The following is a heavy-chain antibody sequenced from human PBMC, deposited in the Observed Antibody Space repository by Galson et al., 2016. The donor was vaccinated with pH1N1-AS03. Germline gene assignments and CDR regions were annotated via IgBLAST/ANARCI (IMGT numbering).Heavy chain of an antibody. Sequence: SETLSLTCTVSGGSISTSYWNWIRQPPGKEMEWIGYMYQIGTTTYNPSLQSRVTMSVDTSKKQSSLTLTSVTAADTAVYYCAREKRISFGGGRWYFDLWGRGTLVTVSS. D-gene: IGHD3-16*01. CDR2: MYQIGTT. V-gene: IGHV4-59*01. CDR1: GGSISTSY. CDR3: AREKRISFGGGRWYFDL. J-gene: IGHJ2*01.